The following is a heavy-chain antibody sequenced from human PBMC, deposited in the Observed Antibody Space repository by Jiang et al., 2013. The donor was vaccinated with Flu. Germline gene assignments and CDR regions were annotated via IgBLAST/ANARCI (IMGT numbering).Heavy chain of an antibody. CDR3: ARVSGGAPVYYFDY. Sequence: GAEVKKPGSSVKVSCKASGYTFISHGINWVRQAPGQGLEWMGWISLYNGNTNYAQKLQGRVTMTTDTSTSTAYMELRSLRSDDTAVYYCARVSGGAPVYYFDYWGQGALVTVSS. D-gene: IGHD2-8*02. CDR1: GYTFISHG. V-gene: IGHV1-18*01. CDR2: ISLYNGNT. J-gene: IGHJ4*02.